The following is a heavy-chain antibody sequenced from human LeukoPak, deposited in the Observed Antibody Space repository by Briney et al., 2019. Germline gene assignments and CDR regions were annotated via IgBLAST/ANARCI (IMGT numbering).Heavy chain of an antibody. CDR1: GFTFSSYW. CDR3: AKSGYARGEYFDY. J-gene: IGHJ4*02. CDR2: SNSDATST. Sequence: GGSLRLSCAASGFTFSSYWMHWVRQAPENGLMWVSRSNSDATSTSYADSVKGRFTISRDNAKNTLYLQMNSLRAEDTAVYYCAKSGYARGEYFDYLGQGTLVTVSS. V-gene: IGHV3-74*01. D-gene: IGHD3-22*01.